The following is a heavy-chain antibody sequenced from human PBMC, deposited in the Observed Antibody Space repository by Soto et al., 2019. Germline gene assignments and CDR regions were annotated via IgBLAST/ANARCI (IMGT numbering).Heavy chain of an antibody. Sequence: QVTVKESGPVLVKPTETLTLTCTVSGFSLSNAGLGVSWIRQPPGKALEWLAHIFSNDEKSYSTSLKSRLTISKDTSKSQVVSIMTNMDPVDTATYYCASTYSTSWYWFDPWCQGTLVTVSS. V-gene: IGHV2-26*04. CDR1: GFSLSNAGLG. J-gene: IGHJ5*02. CDR3: ASTYSTSWYWFDP. D-gene: IGHD6-13*01. CDR2: IFSNDEK.